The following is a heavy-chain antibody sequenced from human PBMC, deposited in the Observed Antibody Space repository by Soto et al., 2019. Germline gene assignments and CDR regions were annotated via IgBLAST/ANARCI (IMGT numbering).Heavy chain of an antibody. CDR2: IYYSGST. J-gene: IGHJ5*02. CDR1: GGSITSSSYY. V-gene: IGHV4-39*01. CDR3: ATQEVGGSYVYTFDP. Sequence: QLHLRESGPGLVKPSETLSLTCTVSGGSITSSSYYWGWIRQPPGKGLEWIGSIYYSGSTYYNPSLKSRVTMSVDTSKNQFSVKLSSVTAADSAVYYCATQEVGGSYVYTFDPWSQGTLVTVSS. D-gene: IGHD1-26*01.